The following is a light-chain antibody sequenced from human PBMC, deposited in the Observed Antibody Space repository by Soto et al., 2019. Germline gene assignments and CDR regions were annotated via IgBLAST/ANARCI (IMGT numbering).Light chain of an antibody. CDR1: TGAVTSGHY. J-gene: IGLJ1*01. Sequence: QAVVTQESSVTVSPGGTVTLTCGSNTGAVTSGHYPYWFQQKPGQAPRTLIYDTSNKHSWTPARFSGSLLGGKAALTLSGAQPEDEADYYCLLSYSGTQRVFXAGTKVTVL. V-gene: IGLV7-46*01. CDR2: DTS. CDR3: LLSYSGTQRV.